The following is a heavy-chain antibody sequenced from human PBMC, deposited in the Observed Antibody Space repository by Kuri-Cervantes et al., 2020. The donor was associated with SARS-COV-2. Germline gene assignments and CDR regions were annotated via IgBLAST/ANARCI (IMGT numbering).Heavy chain of an antibody. D-gene: IGHD2-2*02. Sequence: ASVKVSCKASGYTFTTYGITWVRQAPGQGLEWMGWISTYNANADYAQNLQGRVTMTTDTSTNTAYMELRSLRSDDTAMYYCARDYCSKTNCYIRGMSNYYYGMDAWGQGTTVTVSS. V-gene: IGHV1-18*04. J-gene: IGHJ6*02. CDR2: ISTYNANA. CDR3: ARDYCSKTNCYIRGMSNYYYGMDA. CDR1: GYTFTTYG.